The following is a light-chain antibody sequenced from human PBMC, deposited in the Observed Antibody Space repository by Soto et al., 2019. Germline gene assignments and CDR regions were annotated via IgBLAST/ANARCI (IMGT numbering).Light chain of an antibody. CDR1: QSISSW. J-gene: IGKJ2*01. V-gene: IGKV1-5*03. Sequence: DIQMTQSPSTLSASVGDRVTITCRASQSISSWLAWYQQKPGKAPNLLIYKASSLESGVPSRFSGSGSGTEFTLTISSLQSDDFAAYYCQQYYSYPYTFGQGTKLEI. CDR3: QQYYSYPYT. CDR2: KAS.